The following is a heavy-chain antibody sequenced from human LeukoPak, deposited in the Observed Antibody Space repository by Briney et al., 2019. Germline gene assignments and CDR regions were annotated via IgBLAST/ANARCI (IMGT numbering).Heavy chain of an antibody. Sequence: PGGSLRLSCAASGFTFSSYGMSWVRQAPGKGLEWVSAISGSGGSTYYADSVKGRFTISRDNSKNTLYLQMNSLRAEDTAVYYCAKFRYGSGSYPFDYWGQGTLVTVSS. CDR2: ISGSGGST. J-gene: IGHJ4*02. D-gene: IGHD3-10*01. CDR1: GFTFSSYG. V-gene: IGHV3-23*01. CDR3: AKFRYGSGSYPFDY.